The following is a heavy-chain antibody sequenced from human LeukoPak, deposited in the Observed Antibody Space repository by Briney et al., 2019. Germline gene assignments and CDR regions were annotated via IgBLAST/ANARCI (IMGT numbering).Heavy chain of an antibody. Sequence: PGRSLRLSCAASGFTFSSYGMHWVRQAPGKGLEWVAVISYDGSNKYYADSVKGRFTISRDNSKNTLYLQMNSLRGEDTAVYYCLGYCSRPSCSTFDYWGQGTLVTVSS. V-gene: IGHV3-30*03. CDR1: GFTFSSYG. J-gene: IGHJ4*02. CDR3: LGYCSRPSCSTFDY. D-gene: IGHD2-2*01. CDR2: ISYDGSNK.